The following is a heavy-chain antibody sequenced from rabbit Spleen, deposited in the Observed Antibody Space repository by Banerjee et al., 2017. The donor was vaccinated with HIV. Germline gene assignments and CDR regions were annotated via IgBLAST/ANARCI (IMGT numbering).Heavy chain of an antibody. V-gene: IGHV1S40*01. Sequence: QSLEESGGDLVKPEGSLTLTCTASGFSFSSSYYMCWVRQAPGKGLEWIACIYTGNSGSTYYASWAKGRLTISKTSSTTVTLQMTSLTAADTATYFCARKSNGWSYYLDLWGPGTLVPS. D-gene: IGHD8-1*01. CDR1: GFSFSSSYY. CDR2: IYTGNSGST. J-gene: IGHJ4*01. CDR3: ARKSNGWSYYLDL.